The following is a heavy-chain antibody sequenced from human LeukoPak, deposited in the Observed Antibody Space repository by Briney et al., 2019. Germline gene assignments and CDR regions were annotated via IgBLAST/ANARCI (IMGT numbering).Heavy chain of an antibody. CDR2: IYHSET. V-gene: IGHV4-38-2*02. Sequence: SETLSLTCIVSGYSISSGYYWGWIRQPPGKGLEWIGNIYHSETYYNPSLESRVTISVDTSKNQFSLKLSSVTAADTAVYYCARLLYGDYSIYYYYMDVWGKGTTVTVSS. J-gene: IGHJ6*03. D-gene: IGHD4-17*01. CDR1: GYSISSGYY. CDR3: ARLLYGDYSIYYYYMDV.